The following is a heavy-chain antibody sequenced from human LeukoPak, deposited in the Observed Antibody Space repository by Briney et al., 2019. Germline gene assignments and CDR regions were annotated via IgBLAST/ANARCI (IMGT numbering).Heavy chain of an antibody. CDR2: IYPGDSDN. V-gene: IGHV5-51*01. Sequence: GESLKISCKGSGYSFTSYWIGWVRQMPGKGLEWMGIIYPGDSDNRYSPSFQGQVTISADKSISTAYLQWSSLKASDTAMYYCARRYYYDSSGYYAFDIWGQGTMVTVSS. J-gene: IGHJ3*02. CDR3: ARRYYYDSSGYYAFDI. CDR1: GYSFTSYW. D-gene: IGHD3-22*01.